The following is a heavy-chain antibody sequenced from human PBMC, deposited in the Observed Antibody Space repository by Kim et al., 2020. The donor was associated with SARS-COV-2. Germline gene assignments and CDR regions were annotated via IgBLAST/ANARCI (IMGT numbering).Heavy chain of an antibody. CDR1: GFTFSSYS. Sequence: GGSLRLSCAASGFTFSSYSMNWVRQAPGKGLEWVSYISSSSSTIYYADSVKGRFTISRDNAKNSLYLQMNSLRDEDTAVYYCARGAITMVRGVKNYYYYGMDVWGQGTTVTVSS. J-gene: IGHJ6*02. CDR3: ARGAITMVRGVKNYYYYGMDV. D-gene: IGHD3-10*01. CDR2: ISSSSSTI. V-gene: IGHV3-48*02.